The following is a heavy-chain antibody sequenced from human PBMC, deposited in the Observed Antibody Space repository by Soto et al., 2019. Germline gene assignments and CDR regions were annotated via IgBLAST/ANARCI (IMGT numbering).Heavy chain of an antibody. Sequence: RKGLEYVSLISIDGSRTHYADSVKGRFTISRDNSKNTAYLQMSSLRPEDTAVYYCVIFFQAEDGIRYSVPVSAFLLNLSSDI. J-gene: IGHJ3*02. V-gene: IGHV3-64D*06. CDR3: VIFFQAEDGIRYSVPVSAFLLNLSSDI. CDR2: ISIDGSRT. D-gene: IGHD3-9*01.